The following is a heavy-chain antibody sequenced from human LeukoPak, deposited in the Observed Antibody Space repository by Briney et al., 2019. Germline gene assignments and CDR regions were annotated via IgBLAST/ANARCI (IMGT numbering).Heavy chain of an antibody. D-gene: IGHD4-17*01. CDR3: ARVDYGDYGFDY. Sequence: PGGSLRLSCGASGFTFITYAMSWLRQAPGKGLEWVSSITNSGGYTYYADSVKGRFTISRDNSKNTLYLQMNSLRAEDTAVYYCARVDYGDYGFDYWGQGTLVTVSS. CDR1: GFTFITYA. CDR2: ITNSGGYT. V-gene: IGHV3-23*01. J-gene: IGHJ4*02.